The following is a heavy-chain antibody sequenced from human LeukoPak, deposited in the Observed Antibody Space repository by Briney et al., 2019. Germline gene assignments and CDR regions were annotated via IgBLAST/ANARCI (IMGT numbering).Heavy chain of an antibody. D-gene: IGHD6-19*01. J-gene: IGHJ4*02. CDR3: ARPAGIAVAGTGY. CDR2: ISSSSSYI. CDR1: GFTFDDYG. Sequence: GGSLRLSCAASGFTFDDYGMSWVRQAPGKGLEWVSSISSSSSYIYYADSVKGRFTISRDNAKNSLYLQMNSLRAEDTAVYYCARPAGIAVAGTGYWGQGTLVTVSS. V-gene: IGHV3-21*01.